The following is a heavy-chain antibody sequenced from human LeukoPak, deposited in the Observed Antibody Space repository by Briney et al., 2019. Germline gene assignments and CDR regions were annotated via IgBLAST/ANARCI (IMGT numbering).Heavy chain of an antibody. CDR1: GYSFTSYY. Sequence: ASVKASCKASGYSFTSYYMHWVRQAPGQGLEWMGIINPSGGSTSYAQKFQGRVTMTRDMSTTTDYMELSSLRSEDTAVYYCARDNSVGDIAWWFDPWGQGTLVTVSS. D-gene: IGHD3-16*02. CDR2: INPSGGST. J-gene: IGHJ5*02. CDR3: ARDNSVGDIAWWFDP. V-gene: IGHV1-46*01.